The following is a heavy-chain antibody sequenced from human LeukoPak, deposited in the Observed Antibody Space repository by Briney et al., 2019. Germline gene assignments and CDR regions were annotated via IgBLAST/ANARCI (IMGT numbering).Heavy chain of an antibody. V-gene: IGHV4-39*02. CDR1: GGSISSGRYY. CDR3: ARDHGDYVPSYGMDV. CDR2: ISQNGNS. Sequence: SETLSLTCSVSGGSISSGRYYWGWIRQPPGKDLEWIGSISQNGNSYYSPSLKSRVSISVDTSKNQFSLRLSSVSAADAAVYYCARDHGDYVPSYGMDVWGQGTTVTVSS. D-gene: IGHD4-17*01. J-gene: IGHJ6*02.